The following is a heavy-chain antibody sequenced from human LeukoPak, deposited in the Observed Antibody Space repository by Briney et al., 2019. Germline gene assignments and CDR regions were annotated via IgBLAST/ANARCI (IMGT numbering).Heavy chain of an antibody. CDR3: ARHHLVGILYYYGSGSSHYYMDV. Sequence: SETLSLTCAVYGGSFSGYYWTWIRQPPGKGLEWIGEINRSESTNYNPSLKSRVTISIDSSKNQFSLKLSSVTAADTAVYYCARHHLVGILYYYGSGSSHYYMDVWGKGTTVTVSS. D-gene: IGHD3-10*01. CDR2: INRSEST. J-gene: IGHJ6*03. V-gene: IGHV4-34*01. CDR1: GGSFSGYY.